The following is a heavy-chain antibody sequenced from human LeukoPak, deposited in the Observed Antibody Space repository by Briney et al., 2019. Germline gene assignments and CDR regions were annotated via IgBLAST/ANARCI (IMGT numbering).Heavy chain of an antibody. V-gene: IGHV3-23*01. Sequence: GGSLRLSCAASGFTFSSFAMTWVRQAPGKGLEWVSSIIGTGVGSSYADSVKGRFTISRDNSKNTLYLQMNSLRAEDTAVYYCAPIAIRSGYWGQGTLVTVSS. CDR1: GFTFSSFA. J-gene: IGHJ4*02. D-gene: IGHD3-9*01. CDR2: IIGTGVGS. CDR3: APIAIRSGY.